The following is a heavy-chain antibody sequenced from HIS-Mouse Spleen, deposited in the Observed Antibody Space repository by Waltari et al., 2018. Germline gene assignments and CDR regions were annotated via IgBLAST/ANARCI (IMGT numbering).Heavy chain of an antibody. CDR1: GFSLSTSGVG. V-gene: IGHV2-5*02. CDR3: AHNNPQLIFDY. CDR2: ISWDDDK. Sequence: QITLKESGPTLVKPTQTLTLTCTFSGFSLSTSGVGVGWIRRPPGKALEWLALISWDDDKRYSPSLKSRLTITKDTSKNQVVLTMTNMDPVDTATYYCAHNNPQLIFDYWGQGTLVTVSS. J-gene: IGHJ4*02. D-gene: IGHD1-1*01.